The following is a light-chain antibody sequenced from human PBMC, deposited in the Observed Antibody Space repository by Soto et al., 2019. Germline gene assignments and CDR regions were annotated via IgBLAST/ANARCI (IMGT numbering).Light chain of an antibody. CDR1: SSDVGGYNY. CDR3: ASFTRSVTVV. Sequence: QSALTQPASVSGSPGQSITISCAGTSSDVGGYNYVSWYQLHPGKVPRLIISDVNKRPSGVSDRFSGSKSGNTASLTISGLQAEDEADYYCASFTRSVTVVFGGGTKVTVL. CDR2: DVN. J-gene: IGLJ2*01. V-gene: IGLV2-14*03.